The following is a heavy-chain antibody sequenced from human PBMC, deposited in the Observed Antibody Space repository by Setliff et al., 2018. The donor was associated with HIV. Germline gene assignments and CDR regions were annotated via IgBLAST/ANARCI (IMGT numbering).Heavy chain of an antibody. CDR3: ARGRGIAVAGAGFDY. J-gene: IGHJ4*02. Sequence: LSLTCTVSGGSISSGSSYWSWIRQPAGKGLEWIGRIYTSGSTNYNPSLKSRVTISVDTSKNQFSLKLSSVTAADTAVYYCARGRGIAVAGAGFDYWGQGTLVTVSS. CDR1: GGSISSGSSY. V-gene: IGHV4-61*02. CDR2: IYTSGST. D-gene: IGHD6-19*01.